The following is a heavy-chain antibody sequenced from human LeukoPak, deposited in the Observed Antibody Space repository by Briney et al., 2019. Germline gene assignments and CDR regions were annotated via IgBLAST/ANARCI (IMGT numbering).Heavy chain of an antibody. D-gene: IGHD6-13*01. CDR2: ISAYNGNT. Sequence: GASVKVSCKASGYTFTSYGISWVRQAPGQGLEWMGWISAYNGNTNYAQKLQGRVTMTTDTSTSTAYMELRSLRSDDTAVYYCARVGGSSWYIGWESYYYYYMDVWGKGTTVTVSS. CDR3: ARVGGSSWYIGWESYYYYYMDV. CDR1: GYTFTSYG. J-gene: IGHJ6*03. V-gene: IGHV1-18*01.